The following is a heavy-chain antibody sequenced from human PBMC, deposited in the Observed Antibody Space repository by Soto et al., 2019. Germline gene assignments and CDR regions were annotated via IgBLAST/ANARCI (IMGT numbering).Heavy chain of an antibody. J-gene: IGHJ6*02. CDR3: ARDGGSYSYYGMDV. Sequence: QVQLVESGGGVVQPGRSLRLSCAASGFTFSSYGMHWVRQAPGKGLEWVAVIWYDGSNKYYADSVKGRFTISRDNSKNTLYLQMNSLRAEDTAVYYCARDGGSYSYYGMDVWGQGTTVTVSS. V-gene: IGHV3-33*01. CDR2: IWYDGSNK. D-gene: IGHD3-16*01. CDR1: GFTFSSYG.